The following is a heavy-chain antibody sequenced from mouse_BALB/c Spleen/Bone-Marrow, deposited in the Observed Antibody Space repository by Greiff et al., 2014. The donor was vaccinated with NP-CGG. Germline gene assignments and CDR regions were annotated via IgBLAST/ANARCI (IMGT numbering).Heavy chain of an antibody. CDR1: GYTFTSYW. CDR3: AGAKRYGEMDY. V-gene: IGHV1-87*01. CDR2: IYPGDGDT. D-gene: IGHD2-14*01. Sequence: VQLQQSGAELARPGASVKLSCKASGYTFTSYWMQWVKQRPGQGLEWIGAIYPGDGDTRFTQKFKGKATLAADKSSSTAYMQLSSLASEDSAVYYCAGAKRYGEMDYWGQGTSVTVSS. J-gene: IGHJ4*01.